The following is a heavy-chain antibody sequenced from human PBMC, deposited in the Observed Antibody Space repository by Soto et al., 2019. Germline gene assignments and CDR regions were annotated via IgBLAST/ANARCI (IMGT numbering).Heavy chain of an antibody. J-gene: IGHJ5*02. CDR2: ISASGGST. V-gene: IGHV3-23*01. Sequence: LRLSCAASGFTFSTFAMSWVRQAPGKGLEWVSAISASGGSTYYVDSVKGRFTISRDNSNNTLYLQMNSLRVEDTAVYYCAKDPRVSFDPWGQGTLVTVS. CDR1: GFTFSTFA. CDR3: AKDPRVSFDP.